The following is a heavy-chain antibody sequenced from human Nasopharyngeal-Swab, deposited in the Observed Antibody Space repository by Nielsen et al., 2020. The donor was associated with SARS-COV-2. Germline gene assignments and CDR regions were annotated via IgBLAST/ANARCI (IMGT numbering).Heavy chain of an antibody. V-gene: IGHV1-69*13. CDR2: IIPMSGTR. J-gene: IGHJ4*02. CDR1: GGAFRSYS. D-gene: IGHD2-15*01. Sequence: SVKVSCKAYGGAFRSYSITWVRQAPRQGPEWMGRIIPMSGTRNYAHKFQGRVTITADESTATAYMELSSLTSDDTAVYYCAREPPSQISGHLYYFDYWGQGTLVTVAS. CDR3: AREPPSQISGHLYYFDY.